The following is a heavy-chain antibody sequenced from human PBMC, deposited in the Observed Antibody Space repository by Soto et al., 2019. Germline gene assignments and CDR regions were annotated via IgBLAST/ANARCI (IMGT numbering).Heavy chain of an antibody. Sequence: EVQLLASGGALVQPGGSLSLSCAGSGFTLSSFAMNWVRQAPGKGLEWVSASSGTGINAYYADSVRGRFTVSRDNSKNMVFFQMNSLRVEDTAVYYCANVRGWGQGTLGTVSS. CDR2: SSGTGINA. CDR3: ANVRG. J-gene: IGHJ4*02. D-gene: IGHD3-3*01. CDR1: GFTLSSFA. V-gene: IGHV3-23*01.